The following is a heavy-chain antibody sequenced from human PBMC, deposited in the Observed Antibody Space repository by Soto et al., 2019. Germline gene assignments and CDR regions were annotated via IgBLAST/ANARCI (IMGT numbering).Heavy chain of an antibody. CDR2: IYPSNSDT. D-gene: IGHD4-17*01. J-gene: IGHJ2*01. CDR1: GYGFTTSW. CDR3: ARHRSTVTTGGFLWYLDL. V-gene: IGHV5-51*01. Sequence: EVQLVQSGSEVRGPGESLKISCHGSGYGFTTSWIAWVRQKPGKGPEWMGIIYPSNSDTRYSPSFQGQVTISADKSISTAYLHWSSLKASDTAMYYCARHRSTVTTGGFLWYLDLWGRGTLVTVSS.